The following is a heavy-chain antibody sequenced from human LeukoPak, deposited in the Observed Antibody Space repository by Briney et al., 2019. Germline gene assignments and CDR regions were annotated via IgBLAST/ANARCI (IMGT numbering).Heavy chain of an antibody. V-gene: IGHV3-48*01. CDR1: GFTFSSYS. J-gene: IGHJ6*02. D-gene: IGHD2-15*01. Sequence: GGSLRLSCAASGFTFSSYSMNWVRQAPGKGLEWVSYISSSSSTIYYADSVKGRFTISRDNAKNSLYLQMNSLRAEDTAVYYCARWPRYCSGGSCFHYYYGMDVWGQGTTVTVSS. CDR2: ISSSSSTI. CDR3: ARWPRYCSGGSCFHYYYGMDV.